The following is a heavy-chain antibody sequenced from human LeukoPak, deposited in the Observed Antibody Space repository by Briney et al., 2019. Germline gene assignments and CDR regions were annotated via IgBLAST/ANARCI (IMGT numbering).Heavy chain of an antibody. J-gene: IGHJ4*02. CDR1: GFTFSSYS. CDR3: AKDLPYYDFWSGYDPFDY. D-gene: IGHD3-3*01. Sequence: GGSLRLSCAASGFTFSSYSMNWVRQAPGKGLEWVSYISSSSSTIYYADSVKGRFTISRDNSKNTLYLQMNSLRAEDTAVYYCAKDLPYYDFWSGYDPFDYWGQGTLVTVSS. V-gene: IGHV3-48*01. CDR2: ISSSSSTI.